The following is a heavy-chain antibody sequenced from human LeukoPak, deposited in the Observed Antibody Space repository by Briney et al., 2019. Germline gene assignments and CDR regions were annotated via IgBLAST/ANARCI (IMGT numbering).Heavy chain of an antibody. CDR2: IGASGTI. J-gene: IGHJ6*02. D-gene: IGHD2-2*01. V-gene: IGHV3-69-1*01. CDR3: AREPGYCSSTSCYGRLGMDV. CDR1: GFTFRSYG. Sequence: GGSLRLSCAASGFTFRSYGMNWVRQAPGKGLEWVSVIGASGTIYYADSVRGRFTISRDNAKNSLYLQMNSLRAEDTAVYYCAREPGYCSSTSCYGRLGMDVWGQGTTVTVSS.